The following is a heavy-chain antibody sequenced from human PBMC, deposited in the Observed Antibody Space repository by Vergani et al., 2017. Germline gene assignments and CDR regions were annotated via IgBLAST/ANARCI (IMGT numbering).Heavy chain of an antibody. V-gene: IGHV4-59*01. D-gene: IGHD1-14*01. CDR1: GGSLSGYY. Sequence: QVQLQESGPGLVRPSETLSLTCTVSGGSLSGYYWNWIRPTPGEGLEWIVYVEDSGYFNYNPSLKTRVSMSSDTSNNQFSLMFSSVTVAGTAVYYCARSIVSRNPPDFFDNWGKGTLVTVSS. CDR2: VEDSGYF. J-gene: IGHJ4*02. CDR3: ARSIVSRNPPDFFDN.